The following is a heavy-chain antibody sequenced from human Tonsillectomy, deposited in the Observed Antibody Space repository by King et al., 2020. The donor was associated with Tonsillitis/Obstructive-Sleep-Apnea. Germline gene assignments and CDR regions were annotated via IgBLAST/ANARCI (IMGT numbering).Heavy chain of an antibody. J-gene: IGHJ4*02. V-gene: IGHV1-18*01. CDR3: ARDFMCDYYVSSDYHTFKY. CDR2: ISAHNGNT. Sequence: QLVQSGAEVKKPGASVKVSCKASGYTFPNYGISWVRQAPGQGLEWMGWISAHNGNTNYAQKLQGRVTMTTDTSTRTAYMELRSLRSDDTAVYYCARDFMCDYYVSSDYHTFKYGGQGTLVTVSS. D-gene: IGHD3-22*01. CDR1: GYTFPNYG.